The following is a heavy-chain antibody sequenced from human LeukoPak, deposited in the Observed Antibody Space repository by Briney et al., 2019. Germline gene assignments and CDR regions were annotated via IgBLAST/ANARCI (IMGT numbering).Heavy chain of an antibody. CDR3: ARVITIFGVVEDWFDP. Sequence: PSETLSLTCTVSGGSISSHYWSWIRQPPGKGLEWTGYIYYSGSTNYNPSLKSRVTISVDTSKNQFSLKLSSVTAADTAVYYCARVITIFGVVEDWFDPWGQGTLVTVPS. V-gene: IGHV4-59*11. CDR2: IYYSGST. J-gene: IGHJ5*02. CDR1: GGSISSHY. D-gene: IGHD3-3*01.